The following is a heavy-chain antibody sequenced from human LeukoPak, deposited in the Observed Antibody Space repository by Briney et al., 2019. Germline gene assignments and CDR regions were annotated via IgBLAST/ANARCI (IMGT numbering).Heavy chain of an antibody. V-gene: IGHV1-2*02. CDR3: ARDGGYCSGGSCYLLFDY. D-gene: IGHD2-15*01. Sequence: ASVKVSCKASGYTFTGYYMHWVRQAPGQGLGWMGWINPNSGGTNYAQKFQGRVTMTRDTSISTAYMELSRLRSDDTAVYYCARDGGYCSGGSCYLLFDYWGQGTLVTVSS. J-gene: IGHJ4*02. CDR1: GYTFTGYY. CDR2: INPNSGGT.